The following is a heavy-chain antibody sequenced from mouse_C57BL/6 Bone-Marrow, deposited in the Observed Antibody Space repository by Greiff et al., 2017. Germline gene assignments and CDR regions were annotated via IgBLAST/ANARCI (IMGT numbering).Heavy chain of an antibody. CDR3: ARGYYYGSSLTMDY. CDR1: GYTFTSYG. CDR2: IYPRSGNT. Sequence: VQLQQSGAELARPGASVKLSCKASGYTFTSYGISWVKQRTGQGLEWIGEIYPRSGNTYYNEKFKGKATLTAYKSSRTAYMELRSLTSEDSAVYFCARGYYYGSSLTMDYWGQGTSVTVSS. J-gene: IGHJ4*01. D-gene: IGHD1-1*01. V-gene: IGHV1-81*01.